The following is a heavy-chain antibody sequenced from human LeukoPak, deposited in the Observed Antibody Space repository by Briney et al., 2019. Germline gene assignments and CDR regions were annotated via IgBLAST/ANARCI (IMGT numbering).Heavy chain of an antibody. V-gene: IGHV4-31*03. CDR3: ARGTGEDIVVVPDNNWFDP. D-gene: IGHD2-2*01. J-gene: IGHJ5*02. CDR1: GGSISSGGYY. CDR2: IYYSGRT. Sequence: SETLSLTCTVSGGSISSGGYYWGWVRQHPGTGLEWIGYIYYSGRTYYNPSLKSRVTISVDTSKNQFSLKLSSVTAADTAVYYCARGTGEDIVVVPDNNWFDPWGQGTLVTVSS.